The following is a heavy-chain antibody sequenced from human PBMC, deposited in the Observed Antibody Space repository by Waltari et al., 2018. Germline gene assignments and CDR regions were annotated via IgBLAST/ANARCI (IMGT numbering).Heavy chain of an antibody. V-gene: IGHV3-23*04. Sequence: EVQLVESGGGVVQSGESLRLSCAASGFSFSNFAMSWIRQVPGKGLGGVSSITAKAEHKYDADAGRGRFTISRDNSKNTLYLQMDGLRAEDTAIYYCAKVPYDNFWTGYFFFDLWGQGAQVTVSS. J-gene: IGHJ1*01. CDR3: AKVPYDNFWTGYFFFDL. CDR2: ITAKAEHK. CDR1: GFSFSNFA. D-gene: IGHD3-3*01.